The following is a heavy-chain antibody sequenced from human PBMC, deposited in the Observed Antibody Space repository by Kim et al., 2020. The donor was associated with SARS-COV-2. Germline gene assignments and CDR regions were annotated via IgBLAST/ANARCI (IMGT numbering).Heavy chain of an antibody. J-gene: IGHJ4*02. Sequence: VKGRVTISSDNSKNTLYLQMNSLRDEDTAVYYCAKDRPVATIKGGVYFDYWGQGTLVTVSS. D-gene: IGHD5-12*01. CDR3: AKDRPVATIKGGVYFDY. V-gene: IGHV3-23*01.